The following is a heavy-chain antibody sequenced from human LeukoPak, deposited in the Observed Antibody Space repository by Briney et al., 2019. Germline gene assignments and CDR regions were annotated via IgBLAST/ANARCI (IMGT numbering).Heavy chain of an antibody. D-gene: IGHD5-18*01. J-gene: IGHJ4*02. V-gene: IGHV1-8*01. CDR3: ARERNGYSYGNLDY. CDR2: MNPNSGNT. Sequence: ASVKVSCKASGYTFTSYDINWVRQATGQGLEWMGWMNPNSGNTGYAQKFQGRVTMTTNTSISTAYMELSSLRSEDTAVYYCARERNGYSYGNLDYWGQGTLVTVSS. CDR1: GYTFTSYD.